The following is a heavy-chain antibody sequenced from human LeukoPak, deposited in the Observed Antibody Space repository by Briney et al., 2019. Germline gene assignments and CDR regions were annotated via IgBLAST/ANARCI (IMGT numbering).Heavy chain of an antibody. Sequence: ASVKVSCKASGYTFTSYGISWVRQAPGQGLEWMGWISAYNGNTNYAQKLQGRVTMTTDTSMSTAYMELRSLRSDDTAVYYCAAVVVVAAHLEYWGQGTLVTVSS. J-gene: IGHJ4*02. CDR1: GYTFTSYG. CDR2: ISAYNGNT. CDR3: AAVVVVAAHLEY. D-gene: IGHD2-15*01. V-gene: IGHV1-18*01.